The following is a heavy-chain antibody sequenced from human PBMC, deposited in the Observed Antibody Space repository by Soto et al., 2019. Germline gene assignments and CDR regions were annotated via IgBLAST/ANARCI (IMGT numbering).Heavy chain of an antibody. CDR3: SRHQEERSMVFYGMDV. V-gene: IGHV3-73*01. D-gene: IGHD1-1*01. CDR2: IRTKSNNFAT. J-gene: IGHJ6*02. Sequence: GGSLRLSCAASGFTHSGSDIHWVRQASGKGLEWVGRIRTKSNNFATSYAESVRGRFTISRDDSDNTASLQMSSLKTEDTAIYYCSRHQEERSMVFYGMDVWGQGTTVTGS. CDR1: GFTHSGSD.